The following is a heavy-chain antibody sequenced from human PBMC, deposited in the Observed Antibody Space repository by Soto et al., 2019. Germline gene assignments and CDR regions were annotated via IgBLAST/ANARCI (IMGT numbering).Heavy chain of an antibody. CDR3: ARGLRGSSGSSYYYGIDV. CDR1: GFTFSNYW. J-gene: IGHJ6*02. V-gene: IGHV3-7*03. D-gene: IGHD6-19*01. Sequence: GGSLRLSCAASGFTFSNYWMSWVRQAPGKGLEWVANIQQGGGEQYYADSVKGRFTISRDNAKNSLYLQMSSLRAGDTAVYYCARGLRGSSGSSYYYGIDVWGQGTMVTVSS. CDR2: IQQGGGEQ.